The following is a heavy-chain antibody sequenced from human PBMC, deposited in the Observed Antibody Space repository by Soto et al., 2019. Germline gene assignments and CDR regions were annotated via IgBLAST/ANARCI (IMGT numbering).Heavy chain of an antibody. CDR3: ARIPIMGTTRGSYFDY. J-gene: IGHJ4*02. CDR2: ISIISSYI. Sequence: GGSLRLSCAASGFTFSSYTMNWVRQAPGKVLEWVSSISIISSYIYYADSVKGRFTISRDNAKNSLYLQMNGLRAEDTAVYYCARIPIMGTTRGSYFDYWGQGTLVTVSS. CDR1: GFTFSSYT. V-gene: IGHV3-21*01. D-gene: IGHD1-20*01.